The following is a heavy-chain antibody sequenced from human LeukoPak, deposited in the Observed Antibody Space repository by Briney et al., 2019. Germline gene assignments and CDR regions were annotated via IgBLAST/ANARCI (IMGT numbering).Heavy chain of an antibody. D-gene: IGHD6-13*01. CDR2: IRYDGSNK. Sequence: GGSLRLSCAASGFTFSSYGMHWVRQAPGKGLEWVAFIRYDGSNKYYADSVKGRFTISRDNSKNTLYLQMNSLRAEDTAVYYCARAPPIAAAGEYYYGMDVWGQGTTVTVSS. V-gene: IGHV3-30*02. CDR3: ARAPPIAAAGEYYYGMDV. J-gene: IGHJ6*02. CDR1: GFTFSSYG.